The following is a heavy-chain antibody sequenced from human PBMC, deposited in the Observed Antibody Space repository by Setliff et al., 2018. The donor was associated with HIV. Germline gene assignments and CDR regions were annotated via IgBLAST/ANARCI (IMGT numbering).Heavy chain of an antibody. Sequence: SETLSLTCTVSGASSSSHYWSWIRQPPGKAPEWIGYVYNSGTTKYNPSLKSRVTISVDTSKSQFSLRLDSVPAADTAVYYCARDNSYYYGSGSHYWYGMDVWGQGTTVTVSS. J-gene: IGHJ6*01. CDR3: ARDNSYYYGSGSHYWYGMDV. D-gene: IGHD3-10*01. V-gene: IGHV4-59*11. CDR1: GASSSSHY. CDR2: VYNSGTT.